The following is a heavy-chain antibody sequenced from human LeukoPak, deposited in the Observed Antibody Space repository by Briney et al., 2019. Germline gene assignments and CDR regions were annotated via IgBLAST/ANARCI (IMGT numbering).Heavy chain of an antibody. Sequence: GSLSLSCAASGFTFSNYWMHWVRQAPGKGLVWVSRIKGDGSHTIYADSVKGRFTISRDNAKNTLYLQMKSLRAEDTAVYYCARLAITIFGVVIEYFDYWGQGTLVTVSS. J-gene: IGHJ4*02. CDR3: ARLAITIFGVVIEYFDY. CDR1: GFTFSNYW. D-gene: IGHD3-3*01. CDR2: IKGDGSHT. V-gene: IGHV3-74*01.